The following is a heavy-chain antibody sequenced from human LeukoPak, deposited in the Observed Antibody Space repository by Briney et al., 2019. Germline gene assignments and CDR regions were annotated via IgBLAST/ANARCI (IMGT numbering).Heavy chain of an antibody. D-gene: IGHD3-22*01. Sequence: PGGSLRLSCAASGFTFSSYSMNWVRQAPGKGLEWVSSISSSSYIYYADSVKGRFTISRDNAKNSLYLQMNSLRAEDTAVYYCASDYDSSGYPDYWGQGTLVTVSS. V-gene: IGHV3-21*01. J-gene: IGHJ4*02. CDR3: ASDYDSSGYPDY. CDR1: GFTFSSYS. CDR2: ISSSSYI.